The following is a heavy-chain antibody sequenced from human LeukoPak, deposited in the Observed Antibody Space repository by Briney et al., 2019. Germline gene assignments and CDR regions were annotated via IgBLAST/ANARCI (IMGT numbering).Heavy chain of an antibody. CDR2: ISGYNGNT. V-gene: IGHV1-18*01. CDR1: GYTFSEYA. D-gene: IGHD2-2*01. Sequence: GASVKVSCKTSGYTFSEYAITWVRQAPGQGLEWMGWISGYNGNTNYAQKLQGRVTMTIDTSTSTAYMELRSLRSDDTAVYYCARDGSADCSSTSCFDPWGQGTLVTVSS. J-gene: IGHJ5*02. CDR3: ARDGSADCSSTSCFDP.